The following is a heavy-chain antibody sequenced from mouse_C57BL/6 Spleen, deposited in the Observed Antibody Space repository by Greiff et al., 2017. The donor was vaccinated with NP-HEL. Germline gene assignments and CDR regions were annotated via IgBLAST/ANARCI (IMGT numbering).Heavy chain of an antibody. CDR1: GYAFSSSW. CDR3: ARSYGKGSFDY. CDR2: IYPGDGDT. J-gene: IGHJ2*01. V-gene: IGHV1-82*01. Sequence: QVQLQQSGPELLKPGASVKISCKASGYAFSSSWMNWVKQRPGKGLEWIGRIYPGDGDTNYNGKFKGKATLTADKSSSTAYMQLSSLTSEDSAVYFCARSYGKGSFDYWGQGTTLTVSS. D-gene: IGHD2-10*02.